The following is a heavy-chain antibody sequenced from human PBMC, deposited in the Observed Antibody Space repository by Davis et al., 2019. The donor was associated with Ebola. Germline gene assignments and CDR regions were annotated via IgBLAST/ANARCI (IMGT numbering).Heavy chain of an antibody. CDR3: ARGQRYQLLLGHDAFDI. D-gene: IGHD2-2*01. J-gene: IGHJ3*02. CDR1: GYTFTSYY. CDR2: INPSGGST. Sequence: ASVKVSCKASGYTFTSYYMHWVRQAPGQGLEWMGIINPSGGSTSYAQKFQGRVTMTRDTSTSTVYMELSSLRSEDTAVYYCARGQRYQLLLGHDAFDIWGQGTMVTVSS. V-gene: IGHV1-46*01.